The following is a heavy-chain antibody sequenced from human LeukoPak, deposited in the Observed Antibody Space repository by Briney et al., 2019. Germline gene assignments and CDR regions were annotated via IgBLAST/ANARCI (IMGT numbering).Heavy chain of an antibody. CDR1: GGSFSGYY. J-gene: IGHJ4*02. V-gene: IGHV4-34*01. CDR2: INHSGST. D-gene: IGHD3-10*01. Sequence: SETLSLTCAVYGGSFSGYYWSWIRQPPGKGLEWIGEINHSGSTNYNPSLKSRVTISVDTSKNQFSLKLSSVTAADTAVYYCARHVWFGELSEFDYWGQGTLVTVSS. CDR3: ARHVWFGELSEFDY.